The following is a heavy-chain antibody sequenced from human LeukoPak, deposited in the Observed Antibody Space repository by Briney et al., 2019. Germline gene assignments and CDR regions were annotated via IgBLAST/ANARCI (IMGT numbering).Heavy chain of an antibody. CDR1: GGSLSSGDYY. J-gene: IGHJ6*02. CDR2: IYYSGST. Sequence: SQTLSLTCTVSGGSLSSGDYYWSWIRQPPGTGLEWIGYIYYSGSTYYNPSLKSRVTISVDTSKNQFSLKLSSVTAADTAVYYCARDFTDYYGMDAWGQGTTVTVSS. V-gene: IGHV4-30-4*01. CDR3: ARDFTDYYGMDA.